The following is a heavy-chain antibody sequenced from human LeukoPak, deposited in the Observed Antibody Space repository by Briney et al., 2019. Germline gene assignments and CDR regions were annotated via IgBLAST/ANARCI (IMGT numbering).Heavy chain of an antibody. CDR1: GGSISSYY. Sequence: KLSETLSLTCTVSGGSISSYYWSWIRQPAGKGLEWIGRIYTSGSTNYNPSLKSRVTMSVDTSKNQFSLKLSSVTAADTAVYYCARELTGYCSSTSCHSRDYWGQGTLVTVSS. D-gene: IGHD2-2*03. V-gene: IGHV4-4*07. CDR2: IYTSGST. CDR3: ARELTGYCSSTSCHSRDY. J-gene: IGHJ4*02.